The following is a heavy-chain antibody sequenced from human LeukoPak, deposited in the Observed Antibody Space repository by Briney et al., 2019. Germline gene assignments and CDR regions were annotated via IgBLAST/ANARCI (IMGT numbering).Heavy chain of an antibody. D-gene: IGHD3-10*01. CDR2: IYYSGTT. V-gene: IGHV4-39*07. CDR1: GGSISSSPYY. CDR3: ARDMGYYYGSGSYSAWFDP. Sequence: SETLSLTCTVSGGSISSSPYYWGWIRQPPGKGLEWIGSIYYSGTTHYNPSLESRVTILVDTSKNQFSLKLSSVTAADTAVYYCARDMGYYYGSGSYSAWFDPWGQGTLVTVSS. J-gene: IGHJ5*02.